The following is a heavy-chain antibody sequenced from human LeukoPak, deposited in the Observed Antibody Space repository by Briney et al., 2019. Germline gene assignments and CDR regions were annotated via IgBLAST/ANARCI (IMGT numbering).Heavy chain of an antibody. CDR2: ISNGNT. CDR1: GFPFSNHA. V-gene: IGHV3-23*01. Sequence: GSLRLSCAASGFPFSNHAMSWVRQSPGKGLEWVSAISNGNTYYADSVRGRFTISRDDSKNMVYLQMNSLRVEDTARYYCVREAGYCASVCLKSNWFDPWGQGTLVTVSS. J-gene: IGHJ5*02. CDR3: VREAGYCASVCLKSNWFDP. D-gene: IGHD2-21*02.